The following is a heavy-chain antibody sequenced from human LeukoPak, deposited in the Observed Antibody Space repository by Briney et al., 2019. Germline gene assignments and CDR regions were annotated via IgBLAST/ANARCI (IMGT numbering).Heavy chain of an antibody. V-gene: IGHV3-66*01. CDR1: GFTFSSNY. D-gene: IGHD3-22*01. J-gene: IGHJ6*02. CDR3: ARDSGYYDSSGYSPYYYYYGMDV. CDR2: IYSGGST. Sequence: GGSLRLSCAASGFTFSSNYMSWVRQAPGKGLEWVSVIYSGGSTYYADSVKGRFTISRDNSKNTLYLQMNSLRAEDTAVYYCARDSGYYDSSGYSPYYYYYGMDVWGQGTTVTVSS.